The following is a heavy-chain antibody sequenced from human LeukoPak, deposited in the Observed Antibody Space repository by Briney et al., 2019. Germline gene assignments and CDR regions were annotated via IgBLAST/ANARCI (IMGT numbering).Heavy chain of an antibody. V-gene: IGHV3-9*01. Sequence: PGGSLRLSCAASGFTFDDDAMHWVRQAPGKGLEWVSGISWNSGSIGYADSVKGRFTISRDNAKNSLYLQMNSLRAEDTALYYCAKDMGYSSGLSVDYWGQGTLVTVSS. J-gene: IGHJ4*02. CDR1: GFTFDDDA. CDR3: AKDMGYSSGLSVDY. D-gene: IGHD6-19*01. CDR2: ISWNSGSI.